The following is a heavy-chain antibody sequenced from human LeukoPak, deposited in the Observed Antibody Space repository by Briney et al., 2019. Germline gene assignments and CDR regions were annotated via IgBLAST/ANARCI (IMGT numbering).Heavy chain of an antibody. CDR1: GYTFTSYA. D-gene: IGHD2-15*01. V-gene: IGHV1-3*01. Sequence: ASVKVSCKASGYTFTSYAMHWVRQAPGQRLEWMGWINAGNGITKYSQKFQGRVTITRDTSASTAYMELSSLRSEDTAVYYCARGASVGYCSGGSCPSAWYFDLWGRGTLVTVSS. CDR2: INAGNGIT. CDR3: ARGASVGYCSGGSCPSAWYFDL. J-gene: IGHJ2*01.